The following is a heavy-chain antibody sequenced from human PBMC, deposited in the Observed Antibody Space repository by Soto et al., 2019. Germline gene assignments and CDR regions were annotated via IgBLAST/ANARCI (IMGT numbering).Heavy chain of an antibody. J-gene: IGHJ4*02. Sequence: SETLSLTCAVYGGSFSGYYWTLIRQPPGTGLEWIGEINHSGTTKYNPSLKSRVTISVDSSKNQFSLKLDSVTAADTAVFYCARLGGYYQAFDSWGQGTLVTVSS. CDR3: ARLGGYYQAFDS. CDR1: GGSFSGYY. V-gene: IGHV4-34*01. D-gene: IGHD3-22*01. CDR2: INHSGTT.